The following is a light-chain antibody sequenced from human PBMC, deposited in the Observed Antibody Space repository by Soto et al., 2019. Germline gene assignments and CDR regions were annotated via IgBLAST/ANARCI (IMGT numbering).Light chain of an antibody. CDR1: SSDVGGYNY. Sequence: QSALTQPASVSGSPGQSITISCTGTSSDVGGYNYVSWYQQHPGKAPKLMIFEVSNRPSEVSNRFSGSKAGNTASLTISGLQAEDEAEYYCSSYTTSSTRVFGGGTKLTVL. CDR3: SSYTTSSTRV. V-gene: IGLV2-14*01. CDR2: EVS. J-gene: IGLJ3*02.